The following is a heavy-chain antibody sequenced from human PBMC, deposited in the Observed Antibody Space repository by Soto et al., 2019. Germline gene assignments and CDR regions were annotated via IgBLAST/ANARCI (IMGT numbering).Heavy chain of an antibody. Sequence: GGSLRLSCAASGFTFSSYGMHWVRQAPGKGLEWVAVISYDGSNKYYADSVKGRFTISRDNSKNTLYLQMNSLRAEDTAVYYCAIIQRTIVGAFDAFDIWGQGTMVTVSS. CDR2: ISYDGSNK. CDR1: GFTFSSYG. V-gene: IGHV3-30*03. J-gene: IGHJ3*02. CDR3: AIIQRTIVGAFDAFDI. D-gene: IGHD1-26*01.